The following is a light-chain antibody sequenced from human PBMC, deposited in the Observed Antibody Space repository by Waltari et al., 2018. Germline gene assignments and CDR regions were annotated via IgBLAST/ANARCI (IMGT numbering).Light chain of an antibody. CDR2: EVT. V-gene: IGLV2-14*01. J-gene: IGLJ3*02. CDR1: SSDVGTYNY. CDR3: SSFTSSGTIV. Sequence: QSALTQPASVSGSPGQSITISRTGTSSDVGTYNYVPWYQQYPGKVPKLIFYEVTNRASGVSNRFSGSKSGNTASLTISGLQAEDEADYYCSSFTSSGTIVFGGGTKLTVL.